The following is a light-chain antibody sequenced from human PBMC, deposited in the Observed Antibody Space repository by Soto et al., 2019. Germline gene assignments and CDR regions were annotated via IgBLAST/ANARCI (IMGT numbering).Light chain of an antibody. CDR2: EVS. CDR3: SSYTSSSTLEV. V-gene: IGLV2-14*01. J-gene: IGLJ3*02. CDR1: SSDVGGYNF. Sequence: QSVLTQPASVSGSPGQSITISCTGTSSDVGGYNFVSWYQQHPSKAPKLMISEVSNRPSGVSNRFSGSKSGNTASLTISGLQAEDEADYYCSSYTSSSTLEVFGGGTKLTVL.